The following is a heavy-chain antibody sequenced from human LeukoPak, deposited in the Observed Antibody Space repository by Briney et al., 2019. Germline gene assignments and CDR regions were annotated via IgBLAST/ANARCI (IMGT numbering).Heavy chain of an antibody. V-gene: IGHV1-18*01. CDR3: ASILDRANWFDP. J-gene: IGHJ5*02. CDR1: GYTFTSYG. Sequence: ASVKVSCKASGYTFTSYGISWVRQAPGQGLEWMGWISAYNGNTNYTQKLRGRVTMTTDTSTSTAYMELRSLRSDDTAVYYCASILDRANWFDPWGQGTLVTVSS. CDR2: ISAYNGNT.